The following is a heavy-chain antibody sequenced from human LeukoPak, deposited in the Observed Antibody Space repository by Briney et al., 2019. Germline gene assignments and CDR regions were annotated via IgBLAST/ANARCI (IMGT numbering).Heavy chain of an antibody. D-gene: IGHD1-1*01. V-gene: IGHV1-46*01. Sequence: GASVKDSCTASGYTFTSYYIHWVRQAPGQGLEWMGIINPSGGSTSYAQKFQGRVTMTRDTSTSTVYMELSSLRSEDTAVYYCARDPTGDNWFDPWGQGTLVTVSS. CDR3: ARDPTGDNWFDP. CDR1: GYTFTSYY. CDR2: INPSGGST. J-gene: IGHJ5*02.